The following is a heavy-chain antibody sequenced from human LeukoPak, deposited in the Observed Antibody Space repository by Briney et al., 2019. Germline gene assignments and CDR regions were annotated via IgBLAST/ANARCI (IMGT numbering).Heavy chain of an antibody. CDR1: GFTFSGSA. V-gene: IGHV3-73*01. Sequence: GGSLRLSCAASGFTFSGSAKHWVRQASGKGLEWVGRIRSKANSYATAYAASVKGRFTISRDDSKNTAYLQMNSLKTEDTAVYYCTRLFAGNWFDPWGQGTLVTVSS. CDR3: TRLFAGNWFDP. J-gene: IGHJ5*02. CDR2: IRSKANSYAT.